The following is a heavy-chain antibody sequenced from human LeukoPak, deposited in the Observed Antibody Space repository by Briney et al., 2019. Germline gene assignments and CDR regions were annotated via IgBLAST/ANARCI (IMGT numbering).Heavy chain of an antibody. J-gene: IGHJ3*02. V-gene: IGHV1-8*01. CDR2: MNPNSGNT. Sequence: GASVKVSCKASGYTFTSYDINWVRQATGQGLEWMGWMNPNSGNTGYAQKFQGRVTMTRNTSISTAYMELSSLRSEDTAVYYCASNQYYYDSSGYYNDAFDIWGQGTMVTVSS. CDR3: ASNQYYYDSSGYYNDAFDI. D-gene: IGHD3-22*01. CDR1: GYTFTSYD.